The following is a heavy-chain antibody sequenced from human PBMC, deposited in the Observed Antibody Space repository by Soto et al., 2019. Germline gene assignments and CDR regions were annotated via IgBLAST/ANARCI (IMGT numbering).Heavy chain of an antibody. Sequence: QVQLQESGPGLVKPSETLSLTCTVSGGSISSYYWSWIRQPAGKGLEWIGRIYTSGSTNYNPSPKSRVTMSVDTSKNQFSLKLSSVTAADTAVYYCAREVFVSKRGFYYGMDVWGQGTTVTVSS. CDR3: AREVFVSKRGFYYGMDV. CDR1: GGSISSYY. CDR2: IYTSGST. D-gene: IGHD4-4*01. J-gene: IGHJ6*02. V-gene: IGHV4-4*07.